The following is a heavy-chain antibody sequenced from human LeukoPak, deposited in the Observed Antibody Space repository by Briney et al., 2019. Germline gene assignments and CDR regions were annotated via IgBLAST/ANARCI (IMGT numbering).Heavy chain of an antibody. Sequence: SETLSLTCTVSGGSISSYYWSWIRQPPGKGLEWIGYIYYSGSTNYNPSLKSRVTISVDTSKNQFSLKLSSVTAADTAVYYCARDKVVVPVAPYYYYYGMDVWGQGTTATVSS. CDR1: GGSISSYY. CDR2: IYYSGST. D-gene: IGHD2-2*01. CDR3: ARDKVVVPVAPYYYYYGMDV. V-gene: IGHV4-59*01. J-gene: IGHJ6*02.